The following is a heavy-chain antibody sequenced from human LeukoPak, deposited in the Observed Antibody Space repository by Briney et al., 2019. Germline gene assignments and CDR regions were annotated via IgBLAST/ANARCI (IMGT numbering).Heavy chain of an antibody. CDR3: ARVRGGGYCSSTSCQNWFDP. Sequence: PSQTLSLTCTVSGGSISSGDYYWSWIRQPPGKGLEWIGYIYYSGSTNYNPSLKSRVTISVDTSKNQFSLKLSSVTAADTAVYYCARVRGGGYCSSTSCQNWFDPWGQGTLVTVSS. J-gene: IGHJ5*02. CDR1: GGSISSGDYY. V-gene: IGHV4-61*08. CDR2: IYYSGST. D-gene: IGHD2-2*01.